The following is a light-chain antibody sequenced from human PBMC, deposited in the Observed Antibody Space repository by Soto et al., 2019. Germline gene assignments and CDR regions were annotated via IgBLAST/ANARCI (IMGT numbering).Light chain of an antibody. CDR3: QQYYSTPPT. Sequence: VLTQSPATLSLSPGERATLSCRASQAVSTYIAWYQHKPGQAPRLLIYDASNRAPGVPFRFSGSGSGTDFTLTVSSLEPEDFAVYYCQQYYSTPPTFGGGTKLEIK. CDR2: DAS. V-gene: IGKV3-11*01. CDR1: QAVSTY. J-gene: IGKJ4*01.